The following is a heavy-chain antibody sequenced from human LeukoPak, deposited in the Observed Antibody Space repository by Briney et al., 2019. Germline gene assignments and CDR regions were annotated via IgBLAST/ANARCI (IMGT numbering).Heavy chain of an antibody. CDR3: ARETGYSSSWYGN. V-gene: IGHV4-4*09. CDR2: IYTSGST. J-gene: IGHJ4*02. D-gene: IGHD6-13*01. CDR1: GGSISSYY. Sequence: SETLSLTCTVSGGSISSYYWSWIRQPPGKGLEWIGYIYTSGSTNYNPSLKSRVTISVDTSKNQFSLKLSSVTAADTAVYYCARETGYSSSWYGNWGQGTLVTVSS.